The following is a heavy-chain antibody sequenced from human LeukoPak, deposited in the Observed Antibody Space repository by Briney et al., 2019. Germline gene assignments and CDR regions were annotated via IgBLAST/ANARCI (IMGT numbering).Heavy chain of an antibody. J-gene: IGHJ6*03. CDR1: GFTFSTYA. D-gene: IGHD5-12*01. V-gene: IGHV4-34*01. Sequence: PGGSLRLSCAASGFTFSTYAMSWIRQPPGKGLEWIGEINHSGSTNYNPSLKSRVTISVDTSKNQFSLKLSSVTAADTAVYYCARGYRGYSGRKPSYYYYYYYMDVWGKGTTVTVSS. CDR3: ARGYRGYSGRKPSYYYYYYYMDV. CDR2: INHSGST.